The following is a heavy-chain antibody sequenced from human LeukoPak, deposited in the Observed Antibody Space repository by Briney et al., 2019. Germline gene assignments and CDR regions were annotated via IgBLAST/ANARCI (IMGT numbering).Heavy chain of an antibody. CDR3: ARVEDYDFWSGYYWYYYGMDV. CDR1: GYTLTGYY. J-gene: IGHJ6*02. Sequence: ASVKVSCKASGYTLTGYYMHWVRQAPGQGLEWMGWINPNSGGTNYAQKFQGRVTMTRDTSISTAYMELSRLRSDDTAVYYCARVEDYDFWSGYYWYYYGMDVWGQGTTVTVSS. V-gene: IGHV1-2*02. D-gene: IGHD3-3*01. CDR2: INPNSGGT.